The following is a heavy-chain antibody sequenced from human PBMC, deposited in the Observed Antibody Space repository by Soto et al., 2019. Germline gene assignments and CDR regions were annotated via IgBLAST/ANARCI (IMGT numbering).Heavy chain of an antibody. J-gene: IGHJ6*02. CDR3: VKDGSSGWPYFDDMDV. CDR1: GFTFSSYG. CDR2: ILYDGSKK. D-gene: IGHD6-19*01. Sequence: QVQLVESGGGVVQPGRSLRLSCAASGFTFSSYGMHWVRQAPGKGLEWVAVILYDGSKKYYADSVKGRFTNSRDNSNNTLYLQMSSLRSEDTAPYYCVKDGSSGWPYFDDMDVWGQGPTVTVSS. V-gene: IGHV3-30*18.